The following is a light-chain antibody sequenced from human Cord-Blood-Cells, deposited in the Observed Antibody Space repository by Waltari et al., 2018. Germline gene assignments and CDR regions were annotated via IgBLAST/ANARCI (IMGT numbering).Light chain of an antibody. Sequence: SYELTQPPSVSVSPGQTASITCSGDKLGDKYACWYQPKHGQSTVLVIYQDSKRPSGIPERFSGSNSGNTATLTISGTQAMDEDDYYCQAWDSSTAVFGGGTKLTVL. CDR1: KLGDKY. CDR2: QDS. CDR3: QAWDSSTAV. J-gene: IGLJ3*02. V-gene: IGLV3-1*01.